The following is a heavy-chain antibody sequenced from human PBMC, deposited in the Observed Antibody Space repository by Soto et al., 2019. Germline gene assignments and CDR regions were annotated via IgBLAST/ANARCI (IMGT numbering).Heavy chain of an antibody. CDR2: IYYSGST. Sequence: SETLSLTCTVSGGSISSDYWSWIRQPPGKGLEWIGYIYYSGSTNYNPSLKSRVTISVDTSKNQFSLKLSSVTAADTAVYYCARDVPYGGNVNWFDPWGQGTLVTVSS. V-gene: IGHV4-59*01. J-gene: IGHJ5*02. D-gene: IGHD4-17*01. CDR3: ARDVPYGGNVNWFDP. CDR1: GGSISSDY.